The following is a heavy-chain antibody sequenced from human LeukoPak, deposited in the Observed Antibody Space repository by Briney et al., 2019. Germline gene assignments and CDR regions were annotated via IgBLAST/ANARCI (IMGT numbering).Heavy chain of an antibody. D-gene: IGHD2-15*01. CDR1: GFTFSDYW. CDR2: IKSDGIST. CDR3: ARDSFYGMDV. V-gene: IGHV3-74*01. Sequence: GGSLRLSCAASGFTFSDYWMHWVRQAPGKGLVWVSRIKSDGISTSNADSVEGRFTISRDNAKNTLYLQMNSLRAEDTAVYYCARDSFYGMDVWGQGTTVTVSS. J-gene: IGHJ6*02.